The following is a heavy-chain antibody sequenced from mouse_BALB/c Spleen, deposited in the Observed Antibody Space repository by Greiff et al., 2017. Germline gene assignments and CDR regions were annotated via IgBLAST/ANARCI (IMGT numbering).Heavy chain of an antibody. Sequence: EVQLQESGPGLVKPSQSLSLTCSVTGYSITSGYYWNWIRQFPGNKLEWMGYISYDGSNNYNPSLKNRISITRDTSKNQFFLKLNSVTTEDTATYYCAKTSYRPFAYWGQGTLVTVSA. D-gene: IGHD2-14*01. J-gene: IGHJ3*01. CDR1: GYSITSGYY. CDR2: ISYDGSN. CDR3: AKTSYRPFAY. V-gene: IGHV3-6*02.